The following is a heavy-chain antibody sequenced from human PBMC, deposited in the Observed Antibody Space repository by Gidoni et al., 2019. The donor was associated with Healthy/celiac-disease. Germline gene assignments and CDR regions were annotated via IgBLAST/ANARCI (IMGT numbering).Heavy chain of an antibody. J-gene: IGHJ4*02. CDR2: ICSSSSTI. CDR3: ARGGPYDYVWGSYRLNWYYFDY. CDR1: GFTFSSSS. D-gene: IGHD3-16*02. Sequence: EVQLVESGGGWVQTGGSLRLSCAASGFTFSSSSMNCVRQAPGKGMEWVSYICSSSSTIDYADSVKGRFTIPRDNAKNSLYLQMNSLRAEDTAVYYCARGGPYDYVWGSYRLNWYYFDYWGQGTLVTVSS. V-gene: IGHV3-48*01.